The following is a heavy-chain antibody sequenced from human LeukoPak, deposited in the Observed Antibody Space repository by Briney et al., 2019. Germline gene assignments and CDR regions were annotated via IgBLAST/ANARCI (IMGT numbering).Heavy chain of an antibody. Sequence: AGGSLRLSCTGSGFTFSNYGIHWVRQAPGKGLEWVAVLSNDATNKYYSDSVKGRFTISRDNSKNTLYLQMNNLRAAGTAVYYCATTDLNHAIESWGQGTLLTVSS. D-gene: IGHD1-26*01. CDR1: GFTFSNYG. J-gene: IGHJ4*02. CDR2: LSNDATNK. V-gene: IGHV3-30*03. CDR3: ATTDLNHAIES.